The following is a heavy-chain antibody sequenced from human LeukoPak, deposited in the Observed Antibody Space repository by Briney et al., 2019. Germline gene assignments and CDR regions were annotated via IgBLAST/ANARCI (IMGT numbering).Heavy chain of an antibody. CDR3: AKDRDYYDSSGPAFDI. Sequence: PGGSLRLSCAASGFTFSSYGMHWVRQAPGKGLEWVAVISYDGSNKYYADSVKGRFTISRDNSKNTLYLQMNSLRAEDTAVYYCAKDRDYYDSSGPAFDIWGQGTMVTVSS. D-gene: IGHD3-22*01. CDR1: GFTFSSYG. V-gene: IGHV3-30*18. J-gene: IGHJ3*02. CDR2: ISYDGSNK.